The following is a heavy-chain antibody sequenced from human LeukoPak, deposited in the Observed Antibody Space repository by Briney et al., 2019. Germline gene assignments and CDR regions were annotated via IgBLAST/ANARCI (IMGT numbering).Heavy chain of an antibody. CDR3: ARGRQFDAFDI. CDR1: GYTFTSYD. Sequence: ASVKVFCKASGYTFTSYDINWVRQATGQGLEWMGWMNPNSGNTGYAQKFQGRVTITRNTSISTAYMELSSLRSEDTAVYYCARGRQFDAFDIWGQGTMVTVSS. D-gene: IGHD4-11*01. CDR2: MNPNSGNT. V-gene: IGHV1-8*01. J-gene: IGHJ3*02.